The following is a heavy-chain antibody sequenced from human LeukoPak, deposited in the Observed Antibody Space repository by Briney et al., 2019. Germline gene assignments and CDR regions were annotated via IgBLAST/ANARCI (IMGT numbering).Heavy chain of an antibody. V-gene: IGHV4-59*13. Sequence: SETLSLTCTVSGGSISSYYWSWIRQPPGKGLEWIGYIDYSGYTNYNPSLKSRVTISVDTSKNQFSLKLTSVTAADTAVYFCARGGYYGSGNDFRFDPWGQETLVTVSS. CDR2: IDYSGYT. CDR1: GGSISSYY. CDR3: ARGGYYGSGNDFRFDP. D-gene: IGHD3-10*01. J-gene: IGHJ5*02.